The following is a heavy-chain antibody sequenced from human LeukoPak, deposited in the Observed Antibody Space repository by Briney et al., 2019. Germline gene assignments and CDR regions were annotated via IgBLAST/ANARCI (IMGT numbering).Heavy chain of an antibody. CDR1: GGTFSSYA. D-gene: IGHD2-2*01. J-gene: IGHJ6*02. CDR2: IIPIFGTA. CDR3: ARAVGCSSTSCYRIDYYGMDV. V-gene: IGHV1-69*01. Sequence: GASVKVSCKASGGTFSSYAISWVRQAPGQGLEWMGGIIPIFGTANYAQKFQGRVTITADESTSTAYMELSSLRSEDTAVYYCARAVGCSSTSCYRIDYYGMDVWVQGTTVTVSS.